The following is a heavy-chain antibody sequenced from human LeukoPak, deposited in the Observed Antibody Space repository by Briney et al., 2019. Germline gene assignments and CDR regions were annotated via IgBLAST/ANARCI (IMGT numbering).Heavy chain of an antibody. Sequence: GGSLRLSCAASGFTVSSNYMTWVRQAPGKGLEWVSVIYTGGSTYYADSVKGRFTISRDNSKNTLYLQMNSLRAEDTAVYYCARVLSRSWLPDYYYGMDVWGQGTTVTVSS. V-gene: IGHV3-53*01. J-gene: IGHJ6*02. CDR3: ARVLSRSWLPDYYYGMDV. CDR2: IYTGGST. D-gene: IGHD2/OR15-2a*01. CDR1: GFTVSSNY.